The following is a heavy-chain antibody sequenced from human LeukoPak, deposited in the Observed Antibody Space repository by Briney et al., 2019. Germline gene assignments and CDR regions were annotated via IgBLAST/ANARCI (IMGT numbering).Heavy chain of an antibody. D-gene: IGHD1-26*01. J-gene: IGHJ4*02. CDR3: ARGLEVVGATTFDY. CDR1: GFTFRTYG. Sequence: GRSPRLSCAASGFTFRTYGMHWVRQAPGKGLEWVAVIWYDGSNKYYADSVKGRFTISRDNSKNTLYLQMNSLRAEDTAVYYCARGLEVVGATTFDYWGQGTLVTVSS. CDR2: IWYDGSNK. V-gene: IGHV3-33*08.